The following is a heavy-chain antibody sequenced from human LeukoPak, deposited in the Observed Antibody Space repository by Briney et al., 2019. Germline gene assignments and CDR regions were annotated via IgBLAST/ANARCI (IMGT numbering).Heavy chain of an antibody. D-gene: IGHD3/OR15-3a*01. CDR3: ARDLKMDLDDAFDI. CDR2: INPNSGGT. V-gene: IGHV1-2*04. CDR1: GYTFTGYY. Sequence: GAPVKVSCKASGYTFTGYYIHWVRQAPGQGLEWMGWINPNSGGTNYAQKFQGWVTMIRDTSISTAYMELSRLRSDDTAVYYCARDLKMDLDDAFDIWGQGTMVTVSS. J-gene: IGHJ3*02.